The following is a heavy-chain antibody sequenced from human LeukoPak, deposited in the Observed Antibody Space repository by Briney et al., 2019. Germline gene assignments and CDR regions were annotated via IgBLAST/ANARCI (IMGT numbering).Heavy chain of an antibody. CDR3: AKGGSNNWSFDN. CDR2: IRYDGRNK. D-gene: IGHD1-1*01. V-gene: IGHV3-30*02. Sequence: GGSLRLSCAASGFTFSSYGMHWVRQAPGKGLQWVAYIRYDGRNKYSADSVKGRFTIYRDNSKSTLYLQMNSLRPEDTAVYYCAKGGSNNWSFDNWGQGTLVTVSS. J-gene: IGHJ4*02. CDR1: GFTFSSYG.